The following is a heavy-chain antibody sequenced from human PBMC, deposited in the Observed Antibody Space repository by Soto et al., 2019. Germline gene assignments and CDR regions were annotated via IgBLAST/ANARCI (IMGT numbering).Heavy chain of an antibody. Sequence: PSQTLSLTCAISGDSVSGNSAAWNWIRQSPSRGLEWLGRTYYRSRWYNDYAVSVKSRITVTPDTSKNQFSLHLNSVTPEDTAVYYCAREFTYYVSRHSYLDYPGQGSLVTVSS. V-gene: IGHV6-1*01. CDR3: AREFTYYVSRHSYLDY. CDR1: GDSVSGNSAA. CDR2: TYYRSRWYN. D-gene: IGHD3-3*01. J-gene: IGHJ4*02.